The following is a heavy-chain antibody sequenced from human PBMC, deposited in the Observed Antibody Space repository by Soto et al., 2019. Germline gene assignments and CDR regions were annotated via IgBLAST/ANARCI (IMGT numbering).Heavy chain of an antibody. V-gene: IGHV4-34*01. D-gene: IGHD3-3*01. CDR1: GGSFSGYY. Sequence: SETLSLTCAVYGGSFSGYYWSWIRQPPGKGLEWIGEINHSGSTNYNPSLKSRVTISVDTSKNQFSLKLSSVTAADTAVYYCARAPETPSILGVALPYFFDYWGQGALVTVSS. CDR3: ARAPETPSILGVALPYFFDY. J-gene: IGHJ4*02. CDR2: INHSGST.